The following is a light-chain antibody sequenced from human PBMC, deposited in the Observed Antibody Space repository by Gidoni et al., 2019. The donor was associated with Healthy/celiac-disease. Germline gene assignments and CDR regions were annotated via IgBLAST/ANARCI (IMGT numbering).Light chain of an antibody. Sequence: IVMTQSPATLSVSPEERATLSCRTSQSVSSNLAWYQQKHGQAPRLLIYGASTRATGIPARVSGSGSGTECTLIISSRQSEDFAVYYCQQHNNWPPWTFXQXTKVEIK. V-gene: IGKV3-15*01. J-gene: IGKJ1*01. CDR3: QQHNNWPPWT. CDR2: GAS. CDR1: QSVSSN.